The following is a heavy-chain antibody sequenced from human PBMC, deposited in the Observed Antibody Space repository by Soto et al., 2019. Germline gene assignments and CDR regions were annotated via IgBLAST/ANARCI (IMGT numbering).Heavy chain of an antibody. V-gene: IGHV4-4*07. CDR2: LSTSGRT. CDR1: GDFISNFY. CDR3: ARGMGRSCDL. Sequence: QVQLQESGPGLVKPSETLSLTCTVSGDFISNFYWSWIRQPAGKGLESLGRLSTSGRTNYNPSLQSRVAMSLDTSKNPFSLRLTSLTDADTAVYFCARGMGRSCDLWGRGTLVTVFS. J-gene: IGHJ2*01. D-gene: IGHD2-8*01.